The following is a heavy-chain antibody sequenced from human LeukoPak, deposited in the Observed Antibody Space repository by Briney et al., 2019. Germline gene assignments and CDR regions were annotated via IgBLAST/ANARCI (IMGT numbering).Heavy chain of an antibody. CDR3: ARGFRDDGYNPDDVFDY. Sequence: ASVKVSCKASGYTFTSYYMHWVRQAPGQGLEWMGIINPSGGSTSYAQKFQGRVTMTRDMSTSTVYMELSSLRSEDTAVYYCARGFRDDGYNPDDVFDYWGQGTLVTVSS. CDR1: GYTFTSYY. CDR2: INPSGGST. V-gene: IGHV1-46*01. J-gene: IGHJ4*02. D-gene: IGHD5-24*01.